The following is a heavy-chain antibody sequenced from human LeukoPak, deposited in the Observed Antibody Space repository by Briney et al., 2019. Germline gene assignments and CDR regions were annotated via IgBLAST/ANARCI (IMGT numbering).Heavy chain of an antibody. Sequence: ASVRVSCKASGYTFTSYDINWVRQATGQGLEWMGWMNPNSGNTGYAQKFQGRVTMTRNTSISTAYMELSSLRSEDTAVYYCARGSGTGGGYYYYYMDVWGKGTTVTVSS. CDR2: MNPNSGNT. CDR3: ARGSGTGGGYYYYYMDV. J-gene: IGHJ6*03. CDR1: GYTFTSYD. D-gene: IGHD1-26*01. V-gene: IGHV1-8*01.